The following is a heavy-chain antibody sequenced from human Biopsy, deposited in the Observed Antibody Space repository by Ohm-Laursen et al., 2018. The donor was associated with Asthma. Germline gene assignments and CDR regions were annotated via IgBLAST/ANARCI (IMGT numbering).Heavy chain of an antibody. Sequence: SLRLSCAASGFTFGDYWMSWVRQVPGKGLEWVANIKHDGSEKNRVDSLKSRSTISRDNAKNSLYLQMNSLRAEDTAVYYCARTFHFWSPYHAEHYQLWGQGTLVTVSS. CDR1: GFTFGDYW. V-gene: IGHV3-7*01. J-gene: IGHJ1*01. D-gene: IGHD3-3*02. CDR2: IKHDGSEK. CDR3: ARTFHFWSPYHAEHYQL.